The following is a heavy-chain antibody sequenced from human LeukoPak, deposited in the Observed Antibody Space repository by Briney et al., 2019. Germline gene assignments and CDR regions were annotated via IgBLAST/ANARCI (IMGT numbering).Heavy chain of an antibody. Sequence: ASVKVSCKASGYNFNIYGISWVRQAPGQGLEWMGWISAYNENTYSAQRLQGRVTMTTDTSTSTAYMELRGLTSDDTAVYYCARDDYGDPLEYWGQGTLVTVSS. D-gene: IGHD4-17*01. CDR2: ISAYNENT. CDR3: ARDDYGDPLEY. V-gene: IGHV1-18*04. CDR1: GYNFNIYG. J-gene: IGHJ4*02.